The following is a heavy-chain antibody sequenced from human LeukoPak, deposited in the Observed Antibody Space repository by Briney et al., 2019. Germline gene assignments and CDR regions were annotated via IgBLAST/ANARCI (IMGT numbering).Heavy chain of an antibody. CDR3: ARGRRIVTRENAFDI. D-gene: IGHD2-15*01. J-gene: IGHJ3*02. CDR1: GGSFSGYY. Sequence: SETLSLTCAVYGGSFSGYYWSWIRPPPGKGLEWIGYIYYSGSTNYNPSLKSRVTISVDTSKNQFSLKLSSVTAADTAVYYCARGRRIVTRENAFDIWGQGTMVTVSS. V-gene: IGHV4-59*01. CDR2: IYYSGST.